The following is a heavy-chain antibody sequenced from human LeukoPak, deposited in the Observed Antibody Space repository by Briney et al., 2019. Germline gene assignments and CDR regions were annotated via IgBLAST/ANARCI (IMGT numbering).Heavy chain of an antibody. D-gene: IGHD4-17*01. J-gene: IGHJ5*02. CDR3: ARTPTVTTALYNWFDP. V-gene: IGHV1-69*13. Sequence: ASVKVSCKASGGTFSSYAISWVRQAPGQGLEWMGGIIPILGTANYAQKFQGRVTITADESTSTAYMELSSLRSEDTAVYYCARTPTVTTALYNWFDPWGQGTLVTVSS. CDR1: GGTFSSYA. CDR2: IIPILGTA.